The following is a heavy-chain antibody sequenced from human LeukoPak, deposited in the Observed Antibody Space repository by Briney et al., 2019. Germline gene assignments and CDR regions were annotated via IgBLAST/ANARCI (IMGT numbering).Heavy chain of an antibody. D-gene: IGHD3-22*01. CDR3: AKDRPNYYGTNGHYYRRDGDC. V-gene: IGHV3-23*01. J-gene: IGHJ4*02. CDR2: TSSSGETT. Sequence: GGSLRLSCVASGFTFSSYAMSWVRQTARKGLEWVSSTSSSGETTYYADSVKGRFTISRDNSRNTLYLQMNSLRAEDTAVYYCAKDRPNYYGTNGHYYRRDGDCWGQGTLVTVSS. CDR1: GFTFSSYA.